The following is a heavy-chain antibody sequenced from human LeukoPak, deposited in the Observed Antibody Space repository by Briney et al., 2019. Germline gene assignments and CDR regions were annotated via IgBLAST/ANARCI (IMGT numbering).Heavy chain of an antibody. CDR1: GFTFSSYS. D-gene: IGHD3-16*02. CDR2: ISSSSSYI. Sequence: GGSLRLSCAASGFTFSSYSMNWVRQAPGKGLEWVSSISSSSSYIYYADSVKGRFTISRDNAKNSLYLQMNSLRAEDTAVYYCARMALEDYDYVWGSYRYLGYFDYWGQGTLVTVSS. V-gene: IGHV3-21*01. CDR3: ARMALEDYDYVWGSYRYLGYFDY. J-gene: IGHJ4*02.